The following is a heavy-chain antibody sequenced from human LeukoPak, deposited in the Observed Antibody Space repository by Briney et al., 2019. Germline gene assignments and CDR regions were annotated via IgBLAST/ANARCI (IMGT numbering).Heavy chain of an antibody. D-gene: IGHD6-13*01. CDR2: ISAYNGNT. V-gene: IGHV1-18*01. CDR1: GYTFTSYG. Sequence: AASVKVSCKASGYTFTSYGISWVRQAPGQGLEWMGWISAYNGNTNYAQKLQGRVTMTTDTSTSTAYMELRSLRSDDTAVYYCARGGYSSSWYGDYYYYYGMDVWGQGTTVTVSS. J-gene: IGHJ6*02. CDR3: ARGGYSSSWYGDYYYYYGMDV.